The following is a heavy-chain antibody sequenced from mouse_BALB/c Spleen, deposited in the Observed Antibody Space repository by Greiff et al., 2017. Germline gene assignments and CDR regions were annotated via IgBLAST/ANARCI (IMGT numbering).Heavy chain of an antibody. Sequence: EVKVEESGGGLVQPGGSLKLSCAASGFTFSSYTMSWVRQTPEKRLEWVAYISNGGGSTYYPDTVKGRFTISRDNAKNTLYLQMSSLKSEDTAMYYCARLPYYYGSSYYYAMDYWGQGTSVTVSS. J-gene: IGHJ4*01. CDR2: ISNGGGST. V-gene: IGHV5-12-2*01. D-gene: IGHD1-1*01. CDR3: ARLPYYYGSSYYYAMDY. CDR1: GFTFSSYT.